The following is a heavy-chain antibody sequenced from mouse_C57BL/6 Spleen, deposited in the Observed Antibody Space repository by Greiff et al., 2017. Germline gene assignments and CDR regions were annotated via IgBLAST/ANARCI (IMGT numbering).Heavy chain of an antibody. Sequence: VQLQQSGPELVKPGASVKLPCKASGYTFTDYNMHWVKQSHGQSLEWIGDIDPNNGGTIYNQKFKGKATLTVDKSSSTAYMGLRSLTSEETSVYYSARSLPRTAMDYWGQGTSVTVSS. V-gene: IGHV1-18*01. D-gene: IGHD1-2*01. J-gene: IGHJ4*01. CDR2: IDPNNGGT. CDR1: GYTFTDYN. CDR3: ARSLPRTAMDY.